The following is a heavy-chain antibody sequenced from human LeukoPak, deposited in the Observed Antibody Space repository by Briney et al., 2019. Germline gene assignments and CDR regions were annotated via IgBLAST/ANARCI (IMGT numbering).Heavy chain of an antibody. V-gene: IGHV3-23*01. CDR3: AKCGGYCSSTSCYLSYYYYYGMDV. CDR1: GFTFSNYA. J-gene: IGHJ6*02. D-gene: IGHD2-2*01. Sequence: GGSLRLSCAASGFTFSNYAMSWVRQAPGKGLKWVATVNDNGAATYYADSVKGRFTISRDNSKNTLYLQMNSPRAEDTAVYYCAKCGGYCSSTSCYLSYYYYYGMDVWGQGTTVTVSS. CDR2: VNDNGAAT.